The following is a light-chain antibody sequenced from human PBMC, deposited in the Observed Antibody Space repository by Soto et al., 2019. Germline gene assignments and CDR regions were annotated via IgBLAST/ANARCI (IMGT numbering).Light chain of an antibody. CDR2: EGV. CDR3: CSYVGGSTWV. Sequence: QSALTQPASVSGSPGQSITIFCTGIPSDVGTYNLVSWFHQHPGKAPKLIIYEGVKRPSGVSNRFSGSKSGNTASLTISGLQAEDEADYHCCSYVGGSTWVFGGGTKLTVL. J-gene: IGLJ3*02. V-gene: IGLV2-23*01. CDR1: PSDVGTYNL.